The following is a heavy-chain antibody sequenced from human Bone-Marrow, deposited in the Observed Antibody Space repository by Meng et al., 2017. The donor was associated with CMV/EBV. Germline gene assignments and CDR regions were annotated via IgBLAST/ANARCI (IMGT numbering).Heavy chain of an antibody. CDR2: IKEDGSEK. V-gene: IGHV3-7*01. Sequence: LSLTCAASGFTFSSYWMSWVRQAPGKGLEWVANIKEDGSEKYYVDSVKGRFTISRDNAKNSLYLQMNSLRAEDTAVYYCARDWGGVPAAGDIWGQGTVVTVSS. CDR3: ARDWGGVPAAGDI. CDR1: GFTFSSYW. J-gene: IGHJ3*02. D-gene: IGHD2-2*01.